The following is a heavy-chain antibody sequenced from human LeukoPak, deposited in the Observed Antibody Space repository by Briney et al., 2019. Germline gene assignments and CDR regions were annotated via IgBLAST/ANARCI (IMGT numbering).Heavy chain of an antibody. Sequence: GGSLRLSCAASGFTFSNYAMSWVRQAPGKGLEWVSAISGSGGYTYYADSVKGRFTISRDNSKNTLYLQMNSLRAEDTAVYYCAKGGGDSSSSRRYFDYWGQGTLVTVSS. CDR1: GFTFSNYA. D-gene: IGHD6-6*01. V-gene: IGHV3-23*01. CDR3: AKGGGDSSSSRRYFDY. CDR2: ISGSGGYT. J-gene: IGHJ4*02.